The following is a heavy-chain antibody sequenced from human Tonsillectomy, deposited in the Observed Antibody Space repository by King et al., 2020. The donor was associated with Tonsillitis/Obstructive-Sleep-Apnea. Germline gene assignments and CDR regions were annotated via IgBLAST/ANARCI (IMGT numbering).Heavy chain of an antibody. CDR2: ISYDGSDK. CDR3: ARGEMATISPAFDI. D-gene: IGHD5-24*01. V-gene: IGHV3-30*04. Sequence: VQLVESGGGVVQPGRSRRLSCVASGVTFRHYAMHWVRQSPGKGLEWAALISYDGSDKYYADSVKGRFTVSRVNSKNTLYLQMNFLRPEDTAVYYCARGEMATISPAFDIWGQGTMLTVSS. CDR1: GVTFRHYA. J-gene: IGHJ3*02.